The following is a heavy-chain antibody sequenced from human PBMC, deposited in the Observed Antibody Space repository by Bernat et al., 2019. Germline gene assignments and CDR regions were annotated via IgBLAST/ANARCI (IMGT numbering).Heavy chain of an antibody. V-gene: IGHV1-18*01. J-gene: IGHJ4*02. D-gene: IGHD3-10*01. Sequence: QVQLVQSGAEVKKPGASVKVSCKASGYTFTSHGISWVRQAPGQGLEWMGWISAYNGNTNYAQKLQGRVTMTTDTSTSTAYMELRSLRSDDTAVYYCARDSGVEWFGELLSFDYWGQGTLVTVSS. CDR3: ARDSGVEWFGELLSFDY. CDR2: ISAYNGNT. CDR1: GYTFTSHG.